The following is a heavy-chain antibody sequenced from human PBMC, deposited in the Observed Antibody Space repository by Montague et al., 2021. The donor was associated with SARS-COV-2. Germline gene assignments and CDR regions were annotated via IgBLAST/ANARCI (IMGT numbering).Heavy chain of an antibody. J-gene: IGHJ6*02. V-gene: IGHV3-7*01. CDR1: GFTFSSYW. CDR2: IKQDGSEK. D-gene: IGHD6-19*01. Sequence: SLRLSCAASGFTFSSYWMSLVRQAPGKGLEWVANIKQDGSEKYYVDSVKGRFTISRDNAKNSLYLQMNSLRAEDTAVYYCARDSIAVAGSPYYYGMDVWGQGTTVTVSS. CDR3: ARDSIAVAGSPYYYGMDV.